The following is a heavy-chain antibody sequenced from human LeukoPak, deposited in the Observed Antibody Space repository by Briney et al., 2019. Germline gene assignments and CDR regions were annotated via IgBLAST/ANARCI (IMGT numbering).Heavy chain of an antibody. CDR3: ARNSWNDVTYFDF. V-gene: IGHV4-4*09. CDR2: IYTSGST. D-gene: IGHD1-1*01. J-gene: IGHJ4*02. Sequence: SETLSLTCTVSGGSISNYFWSWIRQPPGKGLEWIGYIYTSGSTNYNPSLKSRVTISVDTSKNQISLKMSSVTAADTAVYYCARNSWNDVTYFDFWGQGTLVTVSS. CDR1: GGSISNYF.